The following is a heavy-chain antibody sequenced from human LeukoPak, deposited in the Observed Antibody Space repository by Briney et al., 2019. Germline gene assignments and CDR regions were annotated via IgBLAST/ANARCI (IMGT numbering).Heavy chain of an antibody. V-gene: IGHV3-7*05. CDR1: GFTLSSYW. J-gene: IGHJ3*02. CDR3: ARARDYGSGKANAFDI. CDR2: IKRDGSEK. Sequence: PGGSLRLACAASGFTLSSYWTSWVRQAPGKGLEWVANIKRDGSEKYYVDSVKGRFTISRDNAENSLYLQMNSLRAEDTAVYYCARARDYGSGKANAFDIWGQGTMVTVSS. D-gene: IGHD3-10*01.